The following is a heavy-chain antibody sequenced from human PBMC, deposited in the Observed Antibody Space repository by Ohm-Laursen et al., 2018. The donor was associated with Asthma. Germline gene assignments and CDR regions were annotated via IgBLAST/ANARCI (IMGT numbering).Heavy chain of an antibody. CDR1: RFTFSSYA. CDR2: ISATSGSI. J-gene: IGHJ4*02. D-gene: IGHD3-16*01. Sequence: GSLRLSCSASRFTFSSYAMSWVRQAPGKGLEWVSSISATSGSIYYADSVKGRFTISWDDAKNSLYLQMNSLRVDDTAVYYCATLGDSSITQWGQGTLVTVSS. CDR3: ATLGDSSITQ. V-gene: IGHV3-23*01.